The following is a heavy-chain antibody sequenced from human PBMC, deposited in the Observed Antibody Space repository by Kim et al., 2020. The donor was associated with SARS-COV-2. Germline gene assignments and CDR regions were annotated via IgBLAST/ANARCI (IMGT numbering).Heavy chain of an antibody. CDR1: GGSFSGYY. J-gene: IGHJ2*01. D-gene: IGHD3-10*01. Sequence: SETLSLTCAVYGGSFSGYYWSWIRQPPGKGLEWIGEINHSGSTNYNPSLKSRVTISVDTSKNQFSLKLSSVTAADTAVYYCARHGVLLWFGELQRLYFDLWGRGTLVTVSS. CDR3: ARHGVLLWFGELQRLYFDL. V-gene: IGHV4-34*01. CDR2: INHSGST.